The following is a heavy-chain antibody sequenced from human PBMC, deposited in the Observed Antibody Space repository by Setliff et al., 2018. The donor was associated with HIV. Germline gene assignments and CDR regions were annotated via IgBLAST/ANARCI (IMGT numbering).Heavy chain of an antibody. CDR1: GYSFTSYW. V-gene: IGHV5-51*01. Sequence: PGESLKISCKGSGYSFTSYWIGWVRQMPGKGLEWMGIIYPGDSDTRYSPSFQGQVTISADKSISTAYLQWSSLKASDTAMYYCARLNSSGYYPQGAFDIWGQGTMVTVSS. J-gene: IGHJ3*02. D-gene: IGHD3-22*01. CDR3: ARLNSSGYYPQGAFDI. CDR2: IYPGDSDT.